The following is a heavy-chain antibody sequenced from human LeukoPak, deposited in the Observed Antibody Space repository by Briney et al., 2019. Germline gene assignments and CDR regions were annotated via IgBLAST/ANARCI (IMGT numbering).Heavy chain of an antibody. V-gene: IGHV3-21*04. CDR2: ISSSSSYI. CDR1: GFTFSSYS. CDR3: TSQAYGSGSPDY. Sequence: PGGSLRLSCAASGFTFSSYSMNWVRQAPGKGLEWVSSISSSSSYINYADSVKGRFTISRDNAKNSLYLQMNSLKTEDTAVYYCTSQAYGSGSPDYWGQGTLVTVSS. D-gene: IGHD3-10*01. J-gene: IGHJ4*02.